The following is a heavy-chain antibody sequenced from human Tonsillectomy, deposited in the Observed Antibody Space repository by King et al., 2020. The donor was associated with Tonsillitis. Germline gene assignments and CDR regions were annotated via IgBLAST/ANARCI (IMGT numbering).Heavy chain of an antibody. CDR2: VSGSGGST. CDR1: GFTFSNYA. V-gene: IGHV3-23*04. Sequence: VQLVESGGGSVQPGGSLRLSCAASGFTFSNYAMNWVRQAPGKGLEWVSVVSGSGGSTYYADSVKGRFTVSRDNSKNTLFLQMNSPRAEDTAVYYCAKDLMPTGTSRNSASIDHWRKGTLVTVSS. CDR3: AKDLMPTGTSRNSASIDH. D-gene: IGHD1-14*01. J-gene: IGHJ4*02.